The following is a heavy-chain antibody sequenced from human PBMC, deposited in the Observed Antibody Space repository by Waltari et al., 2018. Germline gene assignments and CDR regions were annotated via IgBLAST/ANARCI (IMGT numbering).Heavy chain of an antibody. CDR2: INQNGNR. V-gene: IGHV4-34*02. Sequence: QVQLQQWGAGQLQPSETLSLTCGVSGGSFSGYYWGWIRQPPGKGLEWIGEINQNGNRKYNPSLRSRVTMLIDTARSQFSLKVNSVTAADTAVYYCVRLEDCSGPGGNCYSGDSFALDVWGQGTTVTVSS. CDR3: VRLEDCSGPGGNCYSGDSFALDV. J-gene: IGHJ6*02. CDR1: GGSFSGYY. D-gene: IGHD2-15*01.